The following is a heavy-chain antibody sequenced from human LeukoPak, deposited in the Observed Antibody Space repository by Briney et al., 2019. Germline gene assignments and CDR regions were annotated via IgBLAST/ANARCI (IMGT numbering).Heavy chain of an antibody. CDR3: ARATYYYDSSGYYPLNWFDP. CDR1: GGSFSGYY. V-gene: IGHV4-34*01. Sequence: SVTLSLTCAVYGGSFSGYYWSWIRQPPGKGLEWIGEINHSGSTNYNPSLKSRVTISVDTSKNQFSLKLSSVTAADTAVYYCARATYYYDSSGYYPLNWFDPWGQGTLVTVSS. D-gene: IGHD3-22*01. J-gene: IGHJ5*02. CDR2: INHSGST.